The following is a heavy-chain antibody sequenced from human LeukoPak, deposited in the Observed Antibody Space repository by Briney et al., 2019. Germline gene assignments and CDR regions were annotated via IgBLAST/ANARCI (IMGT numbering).Heavy chain of an antibody. V-gene: IGHV4-39*07. CDR2: IYYSGST. CDR1: GGSFSSSSYY. Sequence: PSETLSLPCTVFGGSFSSSSYYWGWIRQPPGKGLEWIGSIYYSGSTYYNPSLKSQVTISVDTSKNQFSLKLSSVTAADTAVYYCARAISYYDSSGYYYSGYYYYYMDVWGKGTKVTVSS. D-gene: IGHD3-22*01. J-gene: IGHJ6*03. CDR3: ARAISYYDSSGYYYSGYYYYYMDV.